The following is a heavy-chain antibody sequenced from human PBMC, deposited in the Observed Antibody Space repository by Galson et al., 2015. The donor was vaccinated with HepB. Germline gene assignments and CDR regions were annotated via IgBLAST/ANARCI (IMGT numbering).Heavy chain of an antibody. J-gene: IGHJ5*02. Sequence: SVKVSCKASGYSFTNYGLDWVRQAPGQGLEWMGWISGYNGDTNYAQNFQGRVIMTTDTSTNTAYMELRSLRSDDTAIYYCARDYEITARNWFDPWGQGTLVTVSS. V-gene: IGHV1-18*01. CDR1: GYSFTNYG. D-gene: IGHD3-16*01. CDR3: ARDYEITARNWFDP. CDR2: ISGYNGDT.